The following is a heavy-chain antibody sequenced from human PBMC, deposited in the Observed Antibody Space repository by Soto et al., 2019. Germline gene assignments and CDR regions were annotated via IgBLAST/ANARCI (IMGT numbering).Heavy chain of an antibody. V-gene: IGHV3-15*01. CDR2: IKSKTDGGTT. CDR1: GFTFSNAW. D-gene: IGHD3-9*01. Sequence: GSLRLSCAASGFTFSNAWMSWVRQAPGKGLEWVGRIKSKTDGGTTDYAAPVKGRFTISRDDSKNTLYLQMNSLKTDDTAVYYCTTDLVRYFDWLSHYAFDIWGQGTMVTVSS. CDR3: TTDLVRYFDWLSHYAFDI. J-gene: IGHJ3*02.